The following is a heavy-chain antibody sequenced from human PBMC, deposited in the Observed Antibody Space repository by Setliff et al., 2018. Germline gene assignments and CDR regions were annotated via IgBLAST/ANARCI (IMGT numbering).Heavy chain of an antibody. CDR2: IDTSSSYI. D-gene: IGHD2-2*01. CDR1: GFTFSTYT. V-gene: IGHV3-21*01. J-gene: IGHJ5*02. CDR3: ARDRYCSSASCYATQYNWFDP. Sequence: GGSLRLSCAASGFTFSTYTMNWVRQAPGKGLEWVSSIDTSSSYIYYADSVKGRFTISRDNSKNTLYLQMNSLRAEDTAVYYCARDRYCSSASCYATQYNWFDPWGQGTLVTVSS.